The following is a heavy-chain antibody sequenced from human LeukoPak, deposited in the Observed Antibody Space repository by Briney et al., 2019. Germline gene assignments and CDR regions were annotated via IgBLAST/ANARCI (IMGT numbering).Heavy chain of an antibody. CDR3: AREILSDYDFWSGYYRGGLYYFDY. V-gene: IGHV1-18*01. CDR1: GYTFTSYG. Sequence: ASVKVSCKASGYTFTSYGISWVRQAPGQGLEWMGWISAYNGNTNYAQKLQGRVTMTTDTSTSTAYMELRSLRSDDTAVYYCAREILSDYDFWSGYYRGGLYYFDYWGQGTLVTVSS. CDR2: ISAYNGNT. J-gene: IGHJ4*02. D-gene: IGHD3-3*01.